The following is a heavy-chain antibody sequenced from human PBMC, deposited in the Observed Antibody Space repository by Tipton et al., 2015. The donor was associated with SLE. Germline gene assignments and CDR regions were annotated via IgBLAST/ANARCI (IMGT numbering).Heavy chain of an antibody. CDR2: IWYDGSNK. D-gene: IGHD5-12*01. Sequence: LSLTCAASGFTFSSYGMHWVRQAPGKGLEWVAVIWYDGSNKYYADSVKGRFTISRDNSKNTLYLQMNSLRAEDTAVYYCAKDRGTRGYSGYDYWGQGTLVTVSS. CDR1: GFTFSSYG. CDR3: AKDRGTRGYSGYDY. J-gene: IGHJ4*02. V-gene: IGHV3-33*06.